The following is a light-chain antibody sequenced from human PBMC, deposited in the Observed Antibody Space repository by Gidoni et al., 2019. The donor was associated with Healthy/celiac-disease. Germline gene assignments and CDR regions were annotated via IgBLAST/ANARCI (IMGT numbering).Light chain of an antibody. Sequence: IQLTQSPSSLSASVGDRVTITYRASQGISSYLAWYQQKQGKAPKLLIYAASTLQSGVPSRFSGSGSGTDFTLTISSLQPEDFATYYCQQLNSYPPTFGGGTKVEIK. CDR1: QGISSY. CDR2: AAS. J-gene: IGKJ4*01. V-gene: IGKV1-9*01. CDR3: QQLNSYPPT.